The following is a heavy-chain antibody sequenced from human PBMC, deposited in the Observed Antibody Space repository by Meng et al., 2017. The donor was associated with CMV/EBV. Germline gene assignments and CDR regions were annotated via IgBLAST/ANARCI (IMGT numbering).Heavy chain of an antibody. CDR3: ARGGYGYGNYYYYGMDV. CDR2: IIPIFGTA. CDR1: GGTFSSYA. Sequence: SVKVSCKASGGTFSSYAISWVRQAPGQGLEWMGGIIPIFGTANYAQKFQGRVTITTDESTSTAYMELSSLRSEDTAVYYCARGGYGYGNYYYYGMDVWGQGTTVTVSS. V-gene: IGHV1-69*05. D-gene: IGHD5-18*01. J-gene: IGHJ6*02.